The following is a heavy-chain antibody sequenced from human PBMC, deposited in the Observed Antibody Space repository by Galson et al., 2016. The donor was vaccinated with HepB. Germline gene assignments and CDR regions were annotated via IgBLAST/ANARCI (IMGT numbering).Heavy chain of an antibody. J-gene: IGHJ5*02. CDR1: GYTFTNYD. V-gene: IGHV1-8*01. D-gene: IGHD3-16*01. CDR2: MKPNSGAT. CDR3: AWRYYADSRKPSVNGFDP. Sequence: SVKVSCKASGYTFTNYDINWVRQAPGQGLEWMGWMKPNSGATGYAQKFQGRGTMARDTAIGTTYMELSSLTSEDTAVYYCAWRYYADSRKPSVNGFDPWGQGTLVTVSS.